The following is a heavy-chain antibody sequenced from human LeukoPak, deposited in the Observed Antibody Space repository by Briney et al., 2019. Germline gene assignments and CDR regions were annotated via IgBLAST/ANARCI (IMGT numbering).Heavy chain of an antibody. Sequence: PSETLSLTCAVYGGSFTGYYWTWIRQPPGKGLEWIGEIHHSGSTNYNPSLKNRVTISVDTSKKQFSLDLHSVTAADTAVYYCARASHYSSSSGFAAWGQGALVTVSS. D-gene: IGHD6-6*01. CDR1: GGSFTGYY. CDR2: IHHSGST. V-gene: IGHV4-34*01. J-gene: IGHJ5*02. CDR3: ARASHYSSSSGFAA.